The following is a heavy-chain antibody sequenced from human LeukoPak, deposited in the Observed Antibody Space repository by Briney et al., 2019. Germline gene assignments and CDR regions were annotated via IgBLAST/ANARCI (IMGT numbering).Heavy chain of an antibody. CDR1: GGSFSGYY. D-gene: IGHD2-21*02. J-gene: IGHJ6*03. CDR3: ARGQSGGDSYYYYYYYMDV. V-gene: IGHV4-34*01. CDR2: INHSGST. Sequence: AETLSLTCAVYGGSFSGYYWSWIRQPPGKGLEWIGEINHSGSTNYNPSLKSRVTISVDTSKNQFSLKLSSVTAADTAVYYCARGQSGGDSYYYYYYYMDVWGKGTTVTVSS.